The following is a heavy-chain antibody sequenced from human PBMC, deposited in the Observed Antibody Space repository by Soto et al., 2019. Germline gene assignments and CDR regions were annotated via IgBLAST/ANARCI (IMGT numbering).Heavy chain of an antibody. CDR3: AKDRYYDFWSGYYLVY. Sequence: TGGSLRLSCAASGFTFSSYAMSWVRQAPGKGLEWVSAISGSGGSTYYADSVKGRFTISRDNSKNTLYLQMNSLRAEDTAVYYCAKDRYYDFWSGYYLVYWGQGTLVTVSS. CDR2: ISGSGGST. CDR1: GFTFSSYA. D-gene: IGHD3-3*01. V-gene: IGHV3-23*01. J-gene: IGHJ4*02.